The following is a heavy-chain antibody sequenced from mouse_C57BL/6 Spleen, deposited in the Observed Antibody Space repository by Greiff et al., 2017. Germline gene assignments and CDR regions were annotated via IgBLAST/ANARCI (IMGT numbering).Heavy chain of an antibody. Sequence: VQLQQSGAELVRPGASVTLSCKASGYTFTDYEMHWVKQTPVHGLEWIGAIDPETGGTAYNQKFKGKAILTADKSSSTAYMELRSLTSEDSAVYYCTRGGPDYFDYWGQGTTLTVSS. CDR2: IDPETGGT. CDR1: GYTFTDYE. J-gene: IGHJ2*01. CDR3: TRGGPDYFDY. V-gene: IGHV1-15*01.